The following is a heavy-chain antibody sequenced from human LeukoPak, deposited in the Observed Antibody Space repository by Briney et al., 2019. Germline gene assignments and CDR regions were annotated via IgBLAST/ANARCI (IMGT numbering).Heavy chain of an antibody. CDR2: ISSSGSTI. CDR3: ARAAPPVLRFLEWSQKYSISGMDV. Sequence: GGSLRLSCAASGFTFSDYYMSLIRQAPGKGLEWVSYISSSGSTIYYADSVKGRFTISRDNAKNSLYLQMNSLRAEDTAVYYCARAAPPVLRFLEWSQKYSISGMDVWGQGTTVTVSS. J-gene: IGHJ6*02. CDR1: GFTFSDYY. D-gene: IGHD3-3*01. V-gene: IGHV3-11*04.